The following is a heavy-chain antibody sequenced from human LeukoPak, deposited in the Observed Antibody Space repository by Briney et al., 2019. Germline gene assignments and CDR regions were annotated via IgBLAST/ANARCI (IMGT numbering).Heavy chain of an antibody. V-gene: IGHV4-38-2*02. CDR3: ARVGPYIEVDP. Sequence: SETLSLTCTVSGYSISSGYYWGWIRQPPGKGLEWIGSIYHSGSTYYNPSLKSRVTISVDTSKNQFSLQLSSLTASDTAVYYCARVGPYIEVDPWGQGTLVIVSS. D-gene: IGHD5-12*01. CDR1: GYSISSGYY. CDR2: IYHSGST. J-gene: IGHJ5*02.